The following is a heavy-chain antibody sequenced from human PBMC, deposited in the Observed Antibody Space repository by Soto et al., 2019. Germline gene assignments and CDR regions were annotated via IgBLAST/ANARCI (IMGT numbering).Heavy chain of an antibody. J-gene: IGHJ6*02. CDR3: TTPTSATSNSSSWYWFSYSSGWLYGMDV. CDR1: GGSISSSSYY. V-gene: IGHV4-39*01. Sequence: SETLSLTCTVSGGSISSSSYYWGWIRQPPGKGLEWIGSIYYSGSTYYNPSLKSRVTISVDTSKNQFSLKLSSVTAADTDVYYCTTPTSATSNSSSWYWFSYSSGWLYGMDVWGQGTTVTVSS. D-gene: IGHD6-13*01. CDR2: IYYSGST.